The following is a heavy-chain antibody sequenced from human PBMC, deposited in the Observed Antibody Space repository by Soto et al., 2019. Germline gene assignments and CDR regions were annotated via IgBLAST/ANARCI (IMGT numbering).Heavy chain of an antibody. J-gene: IGHJ6*02. CDR1: GYSFTSYW. CDR3: ARTVYADSYYYYGMDV. V-gene: IGHV5-51*01. D-gene: IGHD2-8*01. CDR2: IYPGDSDT. Sequence: PGESLKISCKGSGYSFTSYWIGWVRQMPGKGLEWMGIIYPGDSDTRYSPSFQGQVTISADKSISTAYLQWSSLKASDTAMYYCARTVYADSYYYYGMDVWGQGTTVTLSS.